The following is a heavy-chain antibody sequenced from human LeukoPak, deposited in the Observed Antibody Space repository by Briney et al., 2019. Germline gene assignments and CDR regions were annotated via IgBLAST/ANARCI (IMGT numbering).Heavy chain of an antibody. CDR2: ISTSGST. J-gene: IGHJ6*03. V-gene: IGHV4-4*09. CDR3: ARGDFWSAYYSSYYYMDV. D-gene: IGHD3-3*01. CDR1: GGSISNYF. Sequence: SGTLSLTCTVSGGSISNYFWSWIRQPPGKGLEWIGYISTSGSTYYNPSLKSRVTISADTSKNHFSLKLSSVTAADTAVYYCARGDFWSAYYSSYYYMDVWGKGSTVTVSS.